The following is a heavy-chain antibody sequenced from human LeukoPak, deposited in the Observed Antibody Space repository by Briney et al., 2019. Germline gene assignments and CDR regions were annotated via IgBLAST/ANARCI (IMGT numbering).Heavy chain of an antibody. CDR3: ARRSGTAMTTTFDY. J-gene: IGHJ4*02. CDR1: GGTFSSYA. CDR2: IIPIFGTA. V-gene: IGHV1-69*13. Sequence: ASVKVSCKASGGTFSSYAISWVRQAPGQGLEWMGGIIPIFGTANYAQKFQSRVTITADESTSTAYMELSSLRSEDTAVYYCARRSGTAMTTTFDYWGQGTLVTVSS. D-gene: IGHD4-17*01.